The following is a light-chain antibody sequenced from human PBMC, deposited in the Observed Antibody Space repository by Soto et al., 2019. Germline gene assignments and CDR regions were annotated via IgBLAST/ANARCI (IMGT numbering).Light chain of an antibody. Sequence: QSVLTQPASVSGSPGQSITISCTGTSSDVGDYNYVSWYQQHPGKAPKLMIYEYSRPPSGVPNRFSGSTSGKTASMTMCGLQAEDEADYYSSSSTSSSAYVVGTGTKVTVL. J-gene: IGLJ1*01. CDR2: EYS. CDR3: SSSTSSSAYV. CDR1: SSDVGDYNY. V-gene: IGLV2-14*01.